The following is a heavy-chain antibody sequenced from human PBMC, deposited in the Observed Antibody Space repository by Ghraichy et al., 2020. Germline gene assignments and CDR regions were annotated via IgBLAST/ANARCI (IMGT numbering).Heavy chain of an antibody. Sequence: GGSLRLSCAASGFTFSNYAMSWVRQAPGKGLEWVSSISYNGGRTNYAGSVKGRFTISRDNSMQTLHLQMNSLRVEDTAIYFCAKDQVQISATTYNSFTPWAQGTLGTLSS. CDR1: GFTFSNYA. CDR2: ISYNGGRT. CDR3: AKDQVQISATTYNSFTP. D-gene: IGHD4-11*01. J-gene: IGHJ5*02. V-gene: IGHV3-23*01.